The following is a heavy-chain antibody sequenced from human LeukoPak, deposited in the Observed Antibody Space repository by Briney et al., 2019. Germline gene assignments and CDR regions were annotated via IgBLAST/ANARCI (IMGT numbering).Heavy chain of an antibody. CDR1: GYTFTSYG. Sequence: ASVKVSCKASGYTFTSYGISWVRQAPGRGLEWMGWISAYNGNTNYAQKLQGRVTMTTDTSTSTAYMELRSLRSDDTAVYYCAREYQLRPNWFDPWGQEPWSPSPQ. CDR2: ISAYNGNT. D-gene: IGHD2-2*01. CDR3: AREYQLRPNWFDP. V-gene: IGHV1-18*01. J-gene: IGHJ5*02.